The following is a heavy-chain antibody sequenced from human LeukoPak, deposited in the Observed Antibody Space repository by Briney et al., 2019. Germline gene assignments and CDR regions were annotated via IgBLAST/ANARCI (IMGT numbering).Heavy chain of an antibody. CDR1: GVSISSSNSY. J-gene: IGHJ6*03. V-gene: IGHV4-39*01. CDR2: IYYSGNT. CDR3: ARRGPYSSSLYYYYYYMDV. Sequence: SETLSLTCTVSGVSISSSNSYWGWIRQPPGKGLEWIGSIYYSGNTYYNASLKSQVSISIDTSKNQFSLKLSSVTAADTAVYYCARRGPYSSSLYYYYYYMDVWGKGTTVTISS. D-gene: IGHD6-13*01.